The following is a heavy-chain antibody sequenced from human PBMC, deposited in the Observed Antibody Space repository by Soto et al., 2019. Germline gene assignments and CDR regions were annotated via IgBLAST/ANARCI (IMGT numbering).Heavy chain of an antibody. Sequence: ASVKVSCKASGGTFSSYAISWVRQAPGQGLEWMGGIIPIFGTANYAQKFQGRVTITADKSTSTAYMELSSLRSGDTAVYYCARAGRGYSYGFFDYWGQGTLVTVSS. CDR3: ARAGRGYSYGFFDY. CDR2: IIPIFGTA. D-gene: IGHD5-18*01. V-gene: IGHV1-69*06. CDR1: GGTFSSYA. J-gene: IGHJ4*02.